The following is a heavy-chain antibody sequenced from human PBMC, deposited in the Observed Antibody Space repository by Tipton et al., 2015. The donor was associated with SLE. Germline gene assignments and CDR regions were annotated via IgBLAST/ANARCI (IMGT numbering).Heavy chain of an antibody. Sequence: TLSLTCAVSGDSISRGAYSWSWIRQPPGKGLEWIGYIYHSGSIYYSPSLKSRATMSIDRSKNQFSLMLSSVTAADTAVYYCATSPYYYDRSGFYYLKWFGPWGQGILVTVSS. V-gene: IGHV4-30-2*01. CDR2: IYHSGSI. J-gene: IGHJ5*02. D-gene: IGHD3-22*01. CDR1: GDSISRGAYS. CDR3: ATSPYYYDRSGFYYLKWFGP.